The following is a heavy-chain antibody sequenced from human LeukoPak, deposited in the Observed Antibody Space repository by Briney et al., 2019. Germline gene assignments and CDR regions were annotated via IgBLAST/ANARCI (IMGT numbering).Heavy chain of an antibody. CDR1: GYTFTIYV. J-gene: IGHJ4*02. CDR3: ARERGRSSWYEFDY. V-gene: IGHV1-18*01. CDR2: ISAYNGNT. D-gene: IGHD6-13*01. Sequence: ASVKVSCKASGYTFTIYVISWVRQAPGQGLEWMGWISAYNGNTNYAQKLQGRVTMTTDTSTSTAYMKLRSLRSDDTAVYYCARERGRSSWYEFDYWGQGTLVTVSS.